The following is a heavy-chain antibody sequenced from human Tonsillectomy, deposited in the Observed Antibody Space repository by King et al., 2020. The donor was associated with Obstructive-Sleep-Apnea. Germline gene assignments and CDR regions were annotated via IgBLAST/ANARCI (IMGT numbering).Heavy chain of an antibody. CDR1: GGSISSSSYY. CDR3: ARGGNWGPWYFDL. Sequence: QLQESGPGLVKPSETLSLTCSVSGGSISSSSYYWGWIRQPPGKGVEWIGTIYYSGSTYYNPSLKSRVTISVDTSKNQFSLKLSSVTAADTAVYYCARGGNWGPWYFDLWGRGTLLTVSS. V-gene: IGHV4-39*07. CDR2: IYYSGST. D-gene: IGHD7-27*01. J-gene: IGHJ2*01.